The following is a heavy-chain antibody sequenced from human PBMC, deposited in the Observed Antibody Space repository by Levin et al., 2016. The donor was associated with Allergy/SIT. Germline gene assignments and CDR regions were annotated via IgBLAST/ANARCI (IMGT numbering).Heavy chain of an antibody. D-gene: IGHD3-10*01. CDR1: GGSISSSSYY. V-gene: IGHV4-39*07. CDR3: ARRYPSYGSGSYYNGPQNYYYYGMDV. J-gene: IGHJ6*02. Sequence: SETLSLTCTVSGGSISSSSYYWGWIRQPPGKGLEWIGSIYYSGSTNYNPSLKSRVTISVDTSKNQFSLKLSSVTAADTAVYYCARRYPSYGSGSYYNGPQNYYYYGMDVWGQGTTVTVSS. CDR2: IYYSGST.